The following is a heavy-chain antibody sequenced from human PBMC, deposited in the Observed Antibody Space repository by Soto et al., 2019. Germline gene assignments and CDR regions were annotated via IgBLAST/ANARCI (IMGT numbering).Heavy chain of an antibody. J-gene: IGHJ4*02. D-gene: IGHD3-10*01. V-gene: IGHV1-18*01. CDR3: ARGLRDRGIITNFEY. CDR2: ITAYNGDT. CDR1: GYTFTSFG. Sequence: QVQLVQSGAEVKKPGASVKVSCKTSGYTFTSFGISWMRQAPGQGLEWMGWITAYNGDTNYAQNLQGRVSMTTDTSTNTAYMELRNLRSDDTAVYYCARGLRDRGIITNFEYWGQGTLVTVSS.